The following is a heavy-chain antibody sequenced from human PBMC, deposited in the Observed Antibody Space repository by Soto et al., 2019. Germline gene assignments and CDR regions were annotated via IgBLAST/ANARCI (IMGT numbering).Heavy chain of an antibody. CDR1: GYSFTSYW. J-gene: IGHJ6*02. CDR3: ARGRKYSSSPYYYYGMDV. D-gene: IGHD6-6*01. V-gene: IGHV5-10-1*01. CDR2: IDPSDSYT. Sequence: ESLKISCKGSGYSFTSYWISWVRQMPGKGLEWMGRIDPSDSYTNYSPSFQGHVTISADKSISTAYLQWSSLKASDTAMYYCARGRKYSSSPYYYYGMDVWGQGTTVTVSS.